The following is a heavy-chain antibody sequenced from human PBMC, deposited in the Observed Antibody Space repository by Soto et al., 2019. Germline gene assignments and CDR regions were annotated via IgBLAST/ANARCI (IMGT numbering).Heavy chain of an antibody. J-gene: IGHJ4*02. CDR2: ISSDGSNK. Sequence: QVQLVESGGGVVQPGRSLSLSCAASGFTFSTYGMHWVRQAPGKGLEWVADISSDGSNKHYADSVKCRVTISRDNSKNTLHLQMNSLRPEDTAVYYCAKDGIAYCTYFGSWGQGTLVTVSS. CDR3: AKDGIAYCTYFGS. V-gene: IGHV3-30*18. CDR1: GFTFSTYG. D-gene: IGHD2-21*01.